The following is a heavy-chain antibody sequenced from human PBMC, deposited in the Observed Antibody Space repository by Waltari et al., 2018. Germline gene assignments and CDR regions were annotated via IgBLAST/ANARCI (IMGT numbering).Heavy chain of an antibody. Sequence: QVQLVESGGGVVQPGRSLRLSCAASGFTFSSYAMHWVRQAPGKGLEWVAVISYDGSNKYYADSVKGRFTISRDNSKNTLYLQMNSLRAEDTAVYYCARSYDFWSGKIDYWGQGTLVTVSS. D-gene: IGHD3-3*01. V-gene: IGHV3-30-3*01. CDR3: ARSYDFWSGKIDY. CDR1: GFTFSSYA. CDR2: ISYDGSNK. J-gene: IGHJ4*02.